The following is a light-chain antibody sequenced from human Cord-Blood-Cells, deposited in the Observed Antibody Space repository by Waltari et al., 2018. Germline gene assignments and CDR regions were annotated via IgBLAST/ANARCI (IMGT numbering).Light chain of an antibody. CDR3: AAWDDSLNGPV. CDR1: SSNIGSNT. V-gene: IGLV1-44*01. CDR2: TNN. J-gene: IGLJ3*02. Sequence: QSVLTQPPSASGTPGQRVTISCSGSSSNIGSNTVNCYQQLPGTAPKLLLYTNNQRPSGVPDRFSGSESGTSASLAISGLQSEDEADYYCAAWDDSLNGPVFGGGTKLTVL.